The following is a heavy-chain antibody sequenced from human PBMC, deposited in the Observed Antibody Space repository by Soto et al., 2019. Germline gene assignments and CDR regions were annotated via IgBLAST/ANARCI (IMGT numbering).Heavy chain of an antibody. J-gene: IGHJ4*01. CDR3: ARFVDTGYYVDY. V-gene: IGHV4-31*03. CDR2: IYYSGST. Sequence: KPSEPLSLTCTVSGGSISSGGYYWSWIRQHPGKGLEWIGYIYYSGSTYYNPSLKSRVTISVDTSKNQFSLKLSSVTAADTAVYYCARFVDTGYYVDYWGHGTLVTVSS. D-gene: IGHD5-18*01. CDR1: GGSISSGGYY.